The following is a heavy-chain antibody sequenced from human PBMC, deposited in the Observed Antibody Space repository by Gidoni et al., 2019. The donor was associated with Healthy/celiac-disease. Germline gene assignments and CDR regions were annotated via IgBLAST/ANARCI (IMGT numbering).Heavy chain of an antibody. V-gene: IGHV3-21*01. CDR1: GFTFSSSS. Sequence: EVQLVESGGGLVKPGGSLRLSCAPSGFTFSSSSMNWVRQAPGKGLEWVSSISSSSSYIYYADSVKGRITISRDNAKNSLYLQMNSLRAEDTAVYYCARVVSYCTGGVCYGDYWGQGTLVTVSS. CDR3: ARVVSYCTGGVCYGDY. D-gene: IGHD2-8*02. CDR2: ISSSSSYI. J-gene: IGHJ4*02.